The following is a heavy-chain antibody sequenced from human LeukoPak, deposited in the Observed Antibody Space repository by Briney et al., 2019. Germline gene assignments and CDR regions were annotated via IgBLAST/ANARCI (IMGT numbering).Heavy chain of an antibody. CDR1: GFTFSSYA. CDR3: ARNLARRSFDY. V-gene: IGHV3-64*01. J-gene: IGHJ4*02. D-gene: IGHD5-12*01. Sequence: GGSLRLSCAASGFTFSSYAMHWVRQAPGKGLEYVSAISSNGGSTYYANSVKGRFTISRDNSKNTLYLQMGSLRAEDMAVYYCARNLARRSFDYWGQGTLVTVSS. CDR2: ISSNGGST.